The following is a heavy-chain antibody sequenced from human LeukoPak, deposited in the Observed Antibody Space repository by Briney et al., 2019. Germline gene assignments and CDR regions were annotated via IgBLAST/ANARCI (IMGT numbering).Heavy chain of an antibody. J-gene: IGHJ4*02. Sequence: SETLSLTCDASGSSISSGYYWGWIRQPPGKGLEWIGTVHYSRGTYYNPSLKSRASISVETSRNQFSLKLTSVTDADTAVYYCASDENNISWFFYWGQGALVTVSS. V-gene: IGHV4-38-2*01. CDR3: ASDENNISWFFY. D-gene: IGHD6-13*01. CDR1: GSSISSGYY. CDR2: VHYSRGT.